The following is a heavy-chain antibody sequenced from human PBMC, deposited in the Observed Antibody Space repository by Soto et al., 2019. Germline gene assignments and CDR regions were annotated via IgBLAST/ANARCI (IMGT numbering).Heavy chain of an antibody. CDR3: ARLRRGTTTWFDP. CDR2: INHSGST. J-gene: IGHJ5*02. CDR1: GGSVIGYY. D-gene: IGHD1-1*01. V-gene: IGHV4-34*01. Sequence: ETLSLTCAVYGGSVIGYYLSWIRQPPGKGLEWIGEINHSGSTNYNPSLKSRVTISVDTSKNQFSLKLSSVTAADTAVYYCARLRRGTTTWFDPWGQGTLVTVSS.